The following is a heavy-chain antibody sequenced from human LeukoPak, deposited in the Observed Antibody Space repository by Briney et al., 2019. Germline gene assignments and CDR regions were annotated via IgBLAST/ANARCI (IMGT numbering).Heavy chain of an antibody. CDR2: INHSGST. J-gene: IGHJ3*02. CDR1: GGSFSGYY. V-gene: IGHV4-34*01. CDR3: ARGRRAARRAFDI. Sequence: SETLSLTCAVYGGSFSGYYWSWIRQPPGKGLEWIGEINHSGSTNYNPSLKSRVTISVDTSRNQFSLKLSSVTAADTAVYYCARGRRAARRAFDIWGQGTMVTVSS. D-gene: IGHD6-6*01.